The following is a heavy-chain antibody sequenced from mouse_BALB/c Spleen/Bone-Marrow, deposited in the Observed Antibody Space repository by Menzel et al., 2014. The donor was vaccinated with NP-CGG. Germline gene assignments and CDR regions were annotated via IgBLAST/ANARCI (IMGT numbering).Heavy chain of an antibody. V-gene: IGHV7-3*02. Sequence: EVHLVESGGGLVQPGGPLRLSCTTSGFTFTNYFMTWVRQPPGKALEWLGFIRNKANGYTTEYNPSVKGRFTISRDNSQGIFYLQMNTLRAEDSAIYYCARDYNGYFDFWGQGTTLTVSS. CDR2: IRNKANGYTT. CDR3: ARDYNGYFDF. J-gene: IGHJ2*01. CDR1: GFTFTNYF. D-gene: IGHD6-1*01.